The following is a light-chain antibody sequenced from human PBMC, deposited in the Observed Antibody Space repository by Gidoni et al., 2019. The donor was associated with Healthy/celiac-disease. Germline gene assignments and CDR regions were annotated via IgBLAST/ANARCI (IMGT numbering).Light chain of an antibody. J-gene: IGKJ4*01. CDR3: MQALQTPLT. CDR2: LGS. Sequence: DIVMTQYPLSLPVTPGEPASIPCRSSQSLLHSNGYNYLDWYLQKPGQSHQLLIYLGSNRASGVPDRFSGSGSGTDFTLKISRVEAEDVGVYYCMQALQTPLTFGGGTKVEIK. V-gene: IGKV2-28*01. CDR1: QSLLHSNGYNY.